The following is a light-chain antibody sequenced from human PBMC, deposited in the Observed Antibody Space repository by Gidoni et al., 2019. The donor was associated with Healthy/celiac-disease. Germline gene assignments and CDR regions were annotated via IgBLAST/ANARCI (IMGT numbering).Light chain of an antibody. Sequence: DIVMTQSPATLSVSPGERATLSCRASQSVSNNLAWYQQKPGQAPRLLIYGASTRATGIPARFSGSGSGTEFTLTISSLQSEDFAVYYCQQYNNWPPGTFGQGTKLEIK. J-gene: IGKJ2*01. CDR3: QQYNNWPPGT. CDR1: QSVSNN. CDR2: GAS. V-gene: IGKV3-15*01.